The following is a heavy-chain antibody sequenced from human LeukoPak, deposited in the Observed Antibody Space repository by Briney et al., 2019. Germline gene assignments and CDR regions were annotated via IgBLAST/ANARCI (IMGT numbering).Heavy chain of an antibody. Sequence: GGSLRLSCAASGFTFSSYGMSWVRQAPGKGLEWVSAISGSGGSTYYADSVKGRFTISRDNSKNTLYLQMNSLRAEDTAVYYCARVPYGSGSYYRYWGQGTLVTVSS. CDR3: ARVPYGSGSYYRY. CDR1: GFTFSSYG. CDR2: ISGSGGST. D-gene: IGHD3-10*01. V-gene: IGHV3-23*01. J-gene: IGHJ4*02.